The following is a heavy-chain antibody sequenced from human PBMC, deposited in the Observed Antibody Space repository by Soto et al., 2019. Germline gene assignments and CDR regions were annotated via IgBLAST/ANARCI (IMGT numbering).Heavy chain of an antibody. CDR2: IYGNGRST. CDR1: GFTFSIYT. Sequence: EVQLLESGGGLVQPAGSVRLSCAASGFTFSIYTMSWFRQARGKGLEWVSSIYGNGRSTFYSASVKGRFTISRDNSGNTVYLQMSSLRVEDTAIYYCAKDFTPDSRWDIDYWGQGSLVTVSS. J-gene: IGHJ4*02. V-gene: IGHV3-23*01. D-gene: IGHD1-26*01. CDR3: AKDFTPDSRWDIDY.